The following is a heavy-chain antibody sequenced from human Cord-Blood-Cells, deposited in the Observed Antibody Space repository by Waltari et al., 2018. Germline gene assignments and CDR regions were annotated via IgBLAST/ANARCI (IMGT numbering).Heavy chain of an antibody. CDR3: ARRAGIAARNWFDP. J-gene: IGHJ5*02. D-gene: IGHD6-6*01. CDR1: GGSISSSSYY. Sequence: QLQLQESGPGLVKPSETLSLTCTVSGGSISSSSYYWGWIRQPPGKGLEWIGSIYYSGSTSYNPSLKRRVTISVDTSKNQFSLKLSSVTAADTAVYYCARRAGIAARNWFDPWGQGTLVTVSS. CDR2: IYYSGST. V-gene: IGHV4-39*01.